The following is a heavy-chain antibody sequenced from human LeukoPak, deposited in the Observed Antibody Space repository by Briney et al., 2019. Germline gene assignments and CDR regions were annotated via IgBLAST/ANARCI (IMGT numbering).Heavy chain of an antibody. CDR3: AKDYDSHGYPTSDS. CDR2: IKGSGEST. V-gene: IGHV3-23*01. Sequence: GGSLRLSCAASGFTFSSYVMTWVRQAPGKGLEWVSTIKGSGESTWYADSVKGRFTISRDNSKNTLYLQMNSLRAEDTAVYFCAKDYDSHGYPTSDSWGQGTLVTVSS. D-gene: IGHD3-22*01. J-gene: IGHJ4*02. CDR1: GFTFSSYV.